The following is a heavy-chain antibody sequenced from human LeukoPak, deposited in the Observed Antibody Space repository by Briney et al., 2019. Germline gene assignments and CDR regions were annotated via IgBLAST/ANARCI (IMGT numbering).Heavy chain of an antibody. CDR1: GGSISSSSYY. V-gene: IGHV4-39*01. D-gene: IGHD5-18*01. CDR2: IYYSGST. J-gene: IGHJ4*02. Sequence: SETLSLTCTVSGGSISSSSYYWGWIRQPPGKGLEWIGSIYYSGSTYYNPSLKSRVTISVDTSKNQFSLKLSSVTAADTAVYYCARRYGQLRFLGYFDYWGQGTLVTVSS. CDR3: ARRYGQLRFLGYFDY.